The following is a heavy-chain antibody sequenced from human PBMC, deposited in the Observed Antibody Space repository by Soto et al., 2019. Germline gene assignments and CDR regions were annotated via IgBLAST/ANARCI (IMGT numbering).Heavy chain of an antibody. D-gene: IGHD5-18*01. CDR3: TTGYPYLY. J-gene: IGHJ4*02. CDR2: IKPRSEGGTT. Sequence: EVQLVESGGGLVEPGGSLRLSCAASGFSFNNAWMTWVRQGPGKGLEWVGRIKPRSEGGTTEYAAPVKGRFTISRDDSKTILYLQMTSLGTEDTAVYYCTTGYPYLYWGQGSLVTVSS. V-gene: IGHV3-15*01. CDR1: GFSFNNAW.